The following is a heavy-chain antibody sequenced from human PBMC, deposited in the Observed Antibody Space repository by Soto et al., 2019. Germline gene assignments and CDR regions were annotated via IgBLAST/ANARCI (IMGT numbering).Heavy chain of an antibody. Sequence: QVQLVESGGGVVQPGRSLRLSCAASGFTFSSYGMHWVRQAPGKGLEWVAVISYDGSNKYYADSVKGRFTISRDNSKNTVYLQMNSLRAEDTAVYYCAKDRGATFEGGWYLCDYWGQGTLVTVGS. V-gene: IGHV3-30*18. CDR2: ISYDGSNK. J-gene: IGHJ4*02. CDR1: GFTFSSYG. D-gene: IGHD1-26*01. CDR3: AKDRGATFEGGWYLCDY.